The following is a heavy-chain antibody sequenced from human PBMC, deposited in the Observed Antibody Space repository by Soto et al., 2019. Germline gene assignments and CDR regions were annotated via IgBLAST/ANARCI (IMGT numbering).Heavy chain of an antibody. Sequence: SETLSLTCAVYGGSFSGYYWSWIRQPPGKGLEWIGEINHSGSTNYNPSLKSRVTISVDTSKNQFSLKLSSVTAADTAVYYCARGVWLTGYYYYFDYWGQGTLVTVSS. CDR2: INHSGST. V-gene: IGHV4-34*01. J-gene: IGHJ4*02. D-gene: IGHD3-9*01. CDR3: ARGVWLTGYYYYFDY. CDR1: GGSFSGYY.